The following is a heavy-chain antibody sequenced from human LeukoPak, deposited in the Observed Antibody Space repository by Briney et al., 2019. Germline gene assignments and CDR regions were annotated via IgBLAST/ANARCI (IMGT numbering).Heavy chain of an antibody. D-gene: IGHD6-13*01. CDR2: IYYSGST. CDR1: GGSISSYY. Sequence: SETLSLTCTVSGGSISSYYWSWLRQPPGKGLEWIGYIYYSGSTNYNPSLKSRVTVSVDTSKNQFSLKLSSVTAADTAVYYCARDPLSSSSWSFDYWGQGTLVTVSS. V-gene: IGHV4-59*01. J-gene: IGHJ4*02. CDR3: ARDPLSSSSWSFDY.